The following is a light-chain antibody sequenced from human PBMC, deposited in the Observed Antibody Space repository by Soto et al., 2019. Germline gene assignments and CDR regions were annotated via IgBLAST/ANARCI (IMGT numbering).Light chain of an antibody. V-gene: IGKV3-15*01. CDR2: GIS. CDR1: QSVSSSY. Sequence: EIVLTQSPGTLSLSPGERATLSCRASQSVSSSYLAWYQQKPGQAPRLLIYGISARATGIPARFSGSGSGTEFTLTISSLQSEDFAVYYCQQYTNWPITFGQGTRLEIK. CDR3: QQYTNWPIT. J-gene: IGKJ5*01.